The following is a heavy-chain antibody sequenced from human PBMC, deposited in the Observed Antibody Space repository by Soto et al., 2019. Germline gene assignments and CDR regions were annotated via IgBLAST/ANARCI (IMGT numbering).Heavy chain of an antibody. D-gene: IGHD2-21*02. V-gene: IGHV4-34*01. CDR2: INHSGST. J-gene: IGHJ3*02. CDR1: GGSFSGYY. CDR3: ARGAPFVVVTAAPGDAFDI. Sequence: SETLSLTCAVYGGSFSGYYWSWIRQPPGKGLEWIGEINHSGSTNYNPSLKSRVTISVDTSKNQFSLKLSSVTAADTAMYYCARGAPFVVVTAAPGDAFDIWGQGTMVTVSS.